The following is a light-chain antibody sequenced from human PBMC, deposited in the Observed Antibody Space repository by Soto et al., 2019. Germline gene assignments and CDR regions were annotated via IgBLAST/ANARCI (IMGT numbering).Light chain of an antibody. CDR2: GAS. CDR1: QRVSNN. CDR3: QQYGRLIRT. V-gene: IGKV3-20*01. J-gene: IGKJ1*01. Sequence: EIVLTQSPGTLSLSPGERATLSCRASQRVSNNLAWYQKKSGQAPRLPIFGASSRATGIPDRFSGSWSGTDFTLTISGLETEDIVVYYCQQYGRLIRTFGQGTKVEI.